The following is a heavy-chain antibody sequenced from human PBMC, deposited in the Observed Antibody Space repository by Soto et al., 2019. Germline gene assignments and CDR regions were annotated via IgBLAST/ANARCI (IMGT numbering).Heavy chain of an antibody. V-gene: IGHV4-61*08. CDR2: IFYTGNT. CDR1: GGSVSVGDYY. Sequence: QVQLQESGPGLVKPSETLSLTCSVSGGSVSVGDYYWSWIRQPPGKGLEWIGNIFYTGNTNYNPSLKSRATVSSETAKDQFSLTLTSVTASDTAVYYCARDYGEPYQAFFASWGQGILVTVAS. J-gene: IGHJ4*02. CDR3: ARDYGEPYQAFFAS. D-gene: IGHD3-10*01.